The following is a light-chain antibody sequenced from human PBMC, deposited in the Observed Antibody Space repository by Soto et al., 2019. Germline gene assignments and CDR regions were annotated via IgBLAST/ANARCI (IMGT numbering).Light chain of an antibody. J-gene: IGKJ1*01. V-gene: IGKV1-39*01. CDR3: QQSYSTLWT. Sequence: DIQMTQSPSSLSASVGDIVTITCRASQSISYYLNWYQQKPGKAPKLLIYASSTLQSGVPSRFSGSGSGTDFTLTISSLQPEDFATYYCQQSYSTLWTFGKGTKVEIK. CDR2: ASS. CDR1: QSISYY.